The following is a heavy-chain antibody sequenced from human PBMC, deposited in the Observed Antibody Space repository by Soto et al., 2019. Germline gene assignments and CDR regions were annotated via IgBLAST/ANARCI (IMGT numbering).Heavy chain of an antibody. CDR3: AGVDSAMITLNY. D-gene: IGHD3-16*01. Sequence: SVKVSCKASGGVFSSFAITWFRQAPGQGLEWMGGIVPVFGSTNYAQKFQARVTLTADESSSTAYMELSSLRSDDTAVYYCAGVDSAMITLNYWGQGTQVTVSS. V-gene: IGHV1-69*13. J-gene: IGHJ4*02. CDR1: GGVFSSFA. CDR2: IVPVFGST.